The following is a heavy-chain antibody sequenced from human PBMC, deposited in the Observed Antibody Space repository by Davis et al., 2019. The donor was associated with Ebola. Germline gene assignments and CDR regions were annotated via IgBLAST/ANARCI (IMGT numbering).Heavy chain of an antibody. J-gene: IGHJ5*02. CDR1: GGTFSSYA. V-gene: IGHV1-69*13. Sequence: AASVKVSCKASGGTFSSYAISWVRQAPGQGLEWMGGIIPIFGTANYAQKFQGRVTITADESTSTAYMELSSLRSEDTAVYYCARVPTSVQGVINRLPYNWFDPWGQGTLVTVSS. CDR3: ARVPTSVQGVINRLPYNWFDP. CDR2: IIPIFGTA. D-gene: IGHD3-10*01.